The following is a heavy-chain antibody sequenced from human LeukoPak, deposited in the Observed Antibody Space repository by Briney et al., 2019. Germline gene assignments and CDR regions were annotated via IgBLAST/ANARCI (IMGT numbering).Heavy chain of an antibody. D-gene: IGHD1/OR15-1a*01. Sequence: SETLSLTCTVSGGSLSSSSYYWGWIRQPPGRGLEWIGSIYYSGSTYYNPSLKSRVTISVDTSKNQFSLKLTSLTAADTALYYCARGGGTYKYAFDMWGQGTMVTVSS. CDR3: ARGGGTYKYAFDM. CDR2: IYYSGST. J-gene: IGHJ3*02. V-gene: IGHV4-39*07. CDR1: GGSLSSSSYY.